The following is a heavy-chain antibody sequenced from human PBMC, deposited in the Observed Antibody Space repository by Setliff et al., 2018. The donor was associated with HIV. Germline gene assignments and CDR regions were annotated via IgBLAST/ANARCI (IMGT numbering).Heavy chain of an antibody. CDR1: GGSVSSPGYY. Sequence: TLSLTCTVSGGSVSSPGYYWGWIRRPPGKGLEWIGSVYNSGITFKNPSLKSRVTISVDRSGNQFSLRLTSVTAADTAVYYCATCRHRPSNWFDPWGQGTVVTVSS. V-gene: IGHV4-39*07. CDR2: VYNSGIT. J-gene: IGHJ5*02. CDR3: ATCRHRPSNWFDP.